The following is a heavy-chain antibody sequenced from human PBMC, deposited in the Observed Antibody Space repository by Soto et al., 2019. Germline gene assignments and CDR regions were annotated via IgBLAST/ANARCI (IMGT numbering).Heavy chain of an antibody. CDR1: GGSITSANW. CDR3: ARVLRGWFDP. V-gene: IGHV4-4*02. J-gene: IGHJ5*02. CDR2: ISHSGIT. Sequence: QVQLQGSGPGLVKPSGTLSLTCAVSGGSITSANWWTWVRQPPGGGLEWIGEISHSGITNYKASLKSRVTMSVDKTKNDVSLKLTSVTAADTAVYYCARVLRGWFDPWGQGTPVTVSS.